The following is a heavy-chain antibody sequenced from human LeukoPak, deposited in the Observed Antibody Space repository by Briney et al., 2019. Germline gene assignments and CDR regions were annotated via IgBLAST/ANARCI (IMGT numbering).Heavy chain of an antibody. D-gene: IGHD3-10*01. CDR1: GGTFSSYA. CDR2: IIPIFGTA. CDR3: AASMVRGVIITYNFDY. J-gene: IGHJ4*02. Sequence: VASVKVSCKASGGTFSSYAISWVRQAPGQGLEWMGGIIPIFGTANYAQKFQGRVTITTDESTSTAYMELSSLRSEDTAVYYCAASMVRGVIITYNFDYWGQGTLVTVSS. V-gene: IGHV1-69*05.